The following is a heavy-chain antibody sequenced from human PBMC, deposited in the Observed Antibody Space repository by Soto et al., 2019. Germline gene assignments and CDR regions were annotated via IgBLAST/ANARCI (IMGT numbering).Heavy chain of an antibody. D-gene: IGHD3-10*01. V-gene: IGHV4-39*01. Sequence: PSETLSLTCTVSGGSISSSSYYWGWIRQPPGKGLEWIGSIYYSGSTYYNPSLKSRVTISVDTSKNQFSLKLSSVTAADTAVYYCASLRRYYYGSGSFSDYWGQGTLVTVSS. J-gene: IGHJ4*02. CDR2: IYYSGST. CDR3: ASLRRYYYGSGSFSDY. CDR1: GGSISSSSYY.